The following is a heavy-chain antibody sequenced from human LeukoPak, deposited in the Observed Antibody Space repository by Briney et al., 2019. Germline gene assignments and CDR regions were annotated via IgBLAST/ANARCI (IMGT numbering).Heavy chain of an antibody. CDR3: ARDQEGFDY. Sequence: ASVKVSCKASGYTFASYAMHWVRQAPGQRLEWMGWINAGTGNTKYSQKFQGRVTVTRDTSTSTVHMELSGLRSEDTAVYYCARDQEGFDYWGQGTLVTVSS. J-gene: IGHJ4*02. CDR1: GYTFASYA. CDR2: INAGTGNT. V-gene: IGHV1-3*01.